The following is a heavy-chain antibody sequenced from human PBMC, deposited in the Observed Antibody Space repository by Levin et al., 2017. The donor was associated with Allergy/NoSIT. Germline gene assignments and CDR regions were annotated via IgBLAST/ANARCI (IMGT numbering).Heavy chain of an antibody. D-gene: IGHD3-10*01. CDR2: IDPSESYT. J-gene: IGHJ4*02. CDR3: ARLLYYYTSGNYNEDDK. V-gene: IGHV5-10-1*01. Sequence: PGESLKISCKGSGYNFPSYWITWVRQVPGKGLEWMGRIDPSESYTNYSPSFQGHVTMSVDKSINTAYLQWNSLKASDTAMYYCARLLYYYTSGNYNEDDKWGQGTLVTVSS. CDR1: GYNFPSYW.